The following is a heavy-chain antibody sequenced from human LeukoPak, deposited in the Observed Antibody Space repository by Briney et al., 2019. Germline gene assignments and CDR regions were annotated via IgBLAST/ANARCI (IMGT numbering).Heavy chain of an antibody. CDR2: ISHDGSYK. J-gene: IGHJ4*02. CDR3: ARDHSTDSTGYLDY. CDR1: RFTFSSYA. D-gene: IGHD3-22*01. V-gene: IGHV3-33*05. Sequence: PGRSLRLTCAASRFTFSSYALHWVRQAPGKGLDWVAAISHDGSYKYYADSVEGRFTISRDNSRNMVYLQMNSLRDEDTAVYYCARDHSTDSTGYLDYWGQGTLVTVSS.